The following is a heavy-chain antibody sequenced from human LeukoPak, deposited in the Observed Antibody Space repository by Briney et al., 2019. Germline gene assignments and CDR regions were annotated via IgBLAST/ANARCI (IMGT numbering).Heavy chain of an antibody. CDR2: IYNGGII. CDR1: GDSISRYY. D-gene: IGHD4-17*01. CDR3: ARVSPNTVTTLQYFDY. V-gene: IGHV4-4*07. Sequence: SETLSLTCTVSGDSISRYYWSWIRQPAGKGLEWIGRIYNGGIITYNPSLKSRVTMSIDTSNNQFSLRLRFVTAADTAVYYCARVSPNTVTTLQYFDYWGQGTLVTVSS. J-gene: IGHJ4*02.